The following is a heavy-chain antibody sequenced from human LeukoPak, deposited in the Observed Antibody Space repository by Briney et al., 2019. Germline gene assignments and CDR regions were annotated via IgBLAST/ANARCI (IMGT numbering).Heavy chain of an antibody. V-gene: IGHV4-61*10. D-gene: IGHD1-1*01. J-gene: IGHJ4*02. CDR1: GGSISSDSYY. CDR3: ASGFRGQLGYFDY. CDR2: IYLSGST. Sequence: PSETLSLTCTVSGGSISSDSYYWSWIRQPAGKGLEWIGRIYLSGSTNYNPSLKSRVTMSVDTSKNHFSLKLSSVTAADTAVYYCASGFRGQLGYFDYWGQGTLVTVSS.